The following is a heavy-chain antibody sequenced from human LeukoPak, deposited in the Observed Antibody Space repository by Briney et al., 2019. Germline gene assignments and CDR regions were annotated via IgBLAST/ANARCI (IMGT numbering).Heavy chain of an antibody. CDR1: GVSLRGYY. V-gene: IGHV4-34*01. Sequence: SETLSLTCAVYGVSLRGYYWSWIRQSPEKGLEWIGEISHEEDSIYNPSLKSRLTLSVDMSKNQFSLKLRSVTAADTAVYYCARGRNYVSDVYFDVWGKGTTVIVSS. D-gene: IGHD1-7*01. CDR2: ISHEEDS. J-gene: IGHJ6*03. CDR3: ARGRNYVSDVYFDV.